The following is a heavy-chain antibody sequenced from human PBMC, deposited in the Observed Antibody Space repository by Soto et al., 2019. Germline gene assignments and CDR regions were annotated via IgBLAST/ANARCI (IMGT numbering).Heavy chain of an antibody. V-gene: IGHV3-9*01. J-gene: IGHJ6*02. Sequence: PGGSLRLSCAASGFTFDDYAMHWVRQAPGKGLEWVSGISWNSGSIGYADSVKGRFTISRDNAKNSLYLQMNSLRAEDTALYYCAKDMVAAAGIYYYYGMDVWGQGTTVTVSS. CDR1: GFTFDDYA. CDR2: ISWNSGSI. D-gene: IGHD6-13*01. CDR3: AKDMVAAAGIYYYYGMDV.